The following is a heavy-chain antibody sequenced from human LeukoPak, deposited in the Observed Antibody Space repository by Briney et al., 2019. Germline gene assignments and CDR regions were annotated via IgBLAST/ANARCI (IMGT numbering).Heavy chain of an antibody. CDR3: ARGSWDDVGYYYYYYMDV. V-gene: IGHV1-69*05. J-gene: IGHJ6*03. CDR2: IIPIFGTT. Sequence: SVKVSCKASGDTFSSHAIIWVRQAPGQGLEWMGGIIPIFGTTNYAQKFQGRVTITTDDSTSTAYMDLSSLTSEDTAVYYCARGSWDDVGYYYYYYMDVWGKGTTVTVSS. CDR1: GDTFSSHA. D-gene: IGHD1-1*01.